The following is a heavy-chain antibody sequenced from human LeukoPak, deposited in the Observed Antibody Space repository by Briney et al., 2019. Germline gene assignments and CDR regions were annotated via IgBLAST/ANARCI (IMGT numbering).Heavy chain of an antibody. CDR3: TTEVGATAKG. CDR2: IKTKSEGGTT. D-gene: IGHD1-26*01. CDR1: EITFSNYA. J-gene: IGHJ4*02. V-gene: IGHV3-15*01. Sequence: GGSLRLSCAASEITFSNYAISWVRQAPGKGLEWVGRIKTKSEGGTTDCAAPVKGRFTISRDDSKSTLYLQMNSLKSEDTGVYYCTTEVGATAKGWGQGTLVTVSS.